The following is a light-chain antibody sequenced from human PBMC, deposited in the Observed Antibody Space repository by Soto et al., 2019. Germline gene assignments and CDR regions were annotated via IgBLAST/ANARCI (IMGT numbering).Light chain of an antibody. Sequence: QAVVTQPPSVSEAPRQRVTISCSGSSSNIGNNAVNWYQQLPGKAPKLLIYYDDLLPSGVSDRFSGSKSGTSASLAISGLQSEDEADYYCAAWDDSLNGVVFGGGTQVTVL. CDR1: SSNIGNNA. J-gene: IGLJ2*01. V-gene: IGLV1-36*01. CDR2: YDD. CDR3: AAWDDSLNGVV.